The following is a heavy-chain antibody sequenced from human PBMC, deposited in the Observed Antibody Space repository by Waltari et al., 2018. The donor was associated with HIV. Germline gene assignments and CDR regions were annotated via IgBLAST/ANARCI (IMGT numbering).Heavy chain of an antibody. CDR1: VFTFSDPP. Sequence: VQLVESGGGLVQPGGSLKVPCAPSVFTFSDPPIHWVRQASGRGLEWVGRITNKGDKYATAYAASVKGRFTISRDDSKNTADLQMNSLKTEDTAIYYCALYGFGPRYYGMDVWGQGTTVTVSS. CDR3: ALYGFGPRYYGMDV. V-gene: IGHV3-73*01. CDR2: ITNKGDKYAT. D-gene: IGHD2-8*01. J-gene: IGHJ6*02.